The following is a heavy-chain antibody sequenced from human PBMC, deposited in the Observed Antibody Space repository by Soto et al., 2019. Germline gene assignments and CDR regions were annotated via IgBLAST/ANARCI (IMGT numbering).Heavy chain of an antibody. V-gene: IGHV3-72*01. D-gene: IGHD1-26*01. J-gene: IGHJ4*02. CDR2: TRNKANSYTT. CDR1: GFTFSDHY. CDR3: ARVRSSDYYFDY. Sequence: EVQLVESGGGLVQPGGSLRLSCAASGFTFSDHYMDWVRQAPGKGLEWVGRTRNKANSYTTEYAASVKGRFTISRDDSKNSLYLQMNSLKTEDTAVYYCARVRSSDYYFDYWGQGPLVTVSS.